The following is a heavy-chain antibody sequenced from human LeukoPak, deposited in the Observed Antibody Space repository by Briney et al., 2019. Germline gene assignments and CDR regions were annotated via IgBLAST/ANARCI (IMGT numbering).Heavy chain of an antibody. D-gene: IGHD7-27*01. CDR3: ARLGNLKPRNWDLDH. CDR1: GGSISSGGYY. J-gene: IGHJ4*02. Sequence: SQTLSLTCTVSGGSISSGGYYWSWIRQPPGKGLEWIGEINHSGSTNYNPSLKSRVTISVDTSKNQFSLKLSSVTAADTAVYYCARLGNLKPRNWDLDHWGQGTLVTVSS. V-gene: IGHV4-30-2*01. CDR2: INHSGST.